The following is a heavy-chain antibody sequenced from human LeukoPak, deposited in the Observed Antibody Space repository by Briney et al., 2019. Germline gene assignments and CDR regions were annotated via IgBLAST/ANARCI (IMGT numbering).Heavy chain of an antibody. CDR1: GYTFTINY. D-gene: IGHD5-24*01. J-gene: IGHJ5*02. Sequence: SVKVSCKAFGYTFTINYMHWVRQTPVQGPEWMGVISPSCGSTTYAPKSQGRVTLTRAMSTSTDYLELSSLRSEDTAVYYCARDNSVRDEAWWFHPWGQGTLVTVSS. CDR2: ISPSCGST. CDR3: ARDNSVRDEAWWFHP. V-gene: IGHV1-46*01.